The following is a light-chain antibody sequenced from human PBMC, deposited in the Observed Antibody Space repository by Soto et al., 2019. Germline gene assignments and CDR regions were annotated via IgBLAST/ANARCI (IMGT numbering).Light chain of an antibody. CDR2: DAS. J-gene: IGKJ1*01. Sequence: DIVMTQSPATLSLSVGIRATLSCRASQSISSWLTWYQQKPGKDPXXLIYDASSLESGVPSRFSGSGSGTEFTLTISSLQPDDFATYYCQQYNSYSAFGQGTKVDIK. V-gene: IGKV1-5*01. CDR1: QSISSW. CDR3: QQYNSYSA.